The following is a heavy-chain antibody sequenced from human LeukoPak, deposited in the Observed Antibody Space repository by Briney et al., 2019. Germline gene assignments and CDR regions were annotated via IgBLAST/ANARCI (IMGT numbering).Heavy chain of an antibody. CDR3: AREGYYGSGSPPSLYFDY. D-gene: IGHD3-10*01. J-gene: IGHJ4*02. V-gene: IGHV3-30-3*01. CDR2: TSSDLNVK. CDR1: GFTFRNYV. Sequence: GGSLRLSCAASGFTFRNYVIHWVRQAPGKGLEWVAVTSSDLNVKLYADSVKGRFTISRDNSRSTLYLQRNSLRPEDTAIYYCAREGYYGSGSPPSLYFDYWGQGTLVTVSS.